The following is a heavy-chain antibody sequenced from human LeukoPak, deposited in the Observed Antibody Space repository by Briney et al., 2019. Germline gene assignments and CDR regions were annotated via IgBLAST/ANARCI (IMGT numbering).Heavy chain of an antibody. CDR2: ISTYNGNT. CDR1: GYTFNSYG. V-gene: IGHV1-18*01. Sequence: ASVKVSCKASGYTFNSYGFHWARHAPGQGLEWMGWISTYNGNTKYSQKLQGRVTLTTDTSTSTAYMELRSLRYDDTAVYYCAKGSYDSSGYFYYQYGMDVWGQGTTVTVSS. J-gene: IGHJ6*02. D-gene: IGHD3-22*01. CDR3: AKGSYDSSGYFYYQYGMDV.